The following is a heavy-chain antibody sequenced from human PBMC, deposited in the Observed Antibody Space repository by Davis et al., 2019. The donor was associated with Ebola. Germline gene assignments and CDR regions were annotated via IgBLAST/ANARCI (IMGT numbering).Heavy chain of an antibody. J-gene: IGHJ4*02. D-gene: IGHD6-6*01. CDR3: ASRHLGIAAREVY. V-gene: IGHV1-69*04. Sequence: SVKVSCKASGGTFSSYAISWVRQAPGQGLEWMGRIIPILGIANYAQKFQGRVTITADKSTSTAYMELSSLRSEDTAVYYCASRHLGIAAREVYWGQGTLVTVSS. CDR2: IIPILGIA. CDR1: GGTFSSYA.